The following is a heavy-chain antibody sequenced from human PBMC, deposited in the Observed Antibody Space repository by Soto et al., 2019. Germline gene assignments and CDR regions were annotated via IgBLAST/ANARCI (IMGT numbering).Heavy chain of an antibody. J-gene: IGHJ4*02. D-gene: IGHD5-18*01. CDR1: GGSISSGGYY. Sequence: SETLSLTCTVSGGSISSGGYYWSWIRQHPGKGLEWIGYIYYSGSTYYNPSLKSRVTISVDTSKNQFSLKLSSVTAADTAVYYCARNGYSYGRLDYWGQGTLVTVSS. CDR3: ARNGYSYGRLDY. CDR2: IYYSGST. V-gene: IGHV4-31*03.